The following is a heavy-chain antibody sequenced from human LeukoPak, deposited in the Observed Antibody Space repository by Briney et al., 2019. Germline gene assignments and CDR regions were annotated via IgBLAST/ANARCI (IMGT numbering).Heavy chain of an antibody. Sequence: ASVKVSCKAFGYTFTSYDINWVRQASGQGLEWLGWMNPDSGYTGFAQKFQGRVTLTRDTSIGTAYMALSSLRSDDTAVYYCVREVNSWDFGHWGQGTLVTVSS. CDR3: VREVNSWDFGH. J-gene: IGHJ4*02. CDR2: MNPDSGYT. D-gene: IGHD2/OR15-2a*01. V-gene: IGHV1-8*01. CDR1: GYTFTSYD.